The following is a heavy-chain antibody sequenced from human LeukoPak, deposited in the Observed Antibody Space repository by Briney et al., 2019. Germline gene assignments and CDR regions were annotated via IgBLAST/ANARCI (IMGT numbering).Heavy chain of an antibody. D-gene: IGHD5-12*01. J-gene: IGHJ3*02. CDR2: IYYSGST. Sequence: SSETLSLTCTVSGGSISSYYWSWIRQPPGKGLEWIGYIYYSGSTNYNPSLKSRVTISVDTSKNQFSLKLSSVTAADTAVYYCARRGGYALGAFDIWGQGTMVTVSS. CDR1: GGSISSYY. CDR3: ARRGGYALGAFDI. V-gene: IGHV4-59*08.